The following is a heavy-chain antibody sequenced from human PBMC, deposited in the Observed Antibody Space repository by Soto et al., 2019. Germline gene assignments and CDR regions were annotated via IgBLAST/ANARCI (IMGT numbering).Heavy chain of an antibody. V-gene: IGHV3-21*01. J-gene: IGHJ4*02. CDR2: ISSSSSYI. Sequence: KPGGSLRLSCAASGFTFSSYSMNWVRQAPGKGLEWVSSISSSSSYIYYADSVKGRFTISRDNAKNSLYLQMNSLRAEDTAVYCCAREGIAAAEFDYWGQGTLVTVSS. CDR3: AREGIAAAEFDY. D-gene: IGHD6-13*01. CDR1: GFTFSSYS.